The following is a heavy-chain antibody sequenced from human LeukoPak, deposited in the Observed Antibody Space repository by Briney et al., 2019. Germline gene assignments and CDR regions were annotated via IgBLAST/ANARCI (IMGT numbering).Heavy chain of an antibody. D-gene: IGHD6-13*01. CDR2: INPNNGAT. Sequence: PQASVKVSCKASGYTFTGDYIYWVRQAPGQGLEWMGWINPNNGATKYAQKFQGRVTMTRDTSISTAYMELSRLTSDDTAVYYCTRPLAGDGTAAAQFASWGQGSLVTVSS. J-gene: IGHJ4*02. CDR3: TRPLAGDGTAAAQFAS. V-gene: IGHV1-2*02. CDR1: GYTFTGDY.